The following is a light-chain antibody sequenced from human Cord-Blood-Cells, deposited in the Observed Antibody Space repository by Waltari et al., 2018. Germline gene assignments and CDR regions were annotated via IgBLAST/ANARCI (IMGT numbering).Light chain of an antibody. CDR2: EVS. CDR1: SSDVGSYNL. CDR3: CSYAGSSTYV. J-gene: IGLJ1*01. Sequence: QSALTQPASASGSPEQSITISCTGTSSDVGSYNLVSWYQQHPGKAPKLMIYEVSKRPSGVSNRFSGSKSGNTASLTISGLQAEDEADYYCCSYAGSSTYVFGTGTKVTVL. V-gene: IGLV2-23*02.